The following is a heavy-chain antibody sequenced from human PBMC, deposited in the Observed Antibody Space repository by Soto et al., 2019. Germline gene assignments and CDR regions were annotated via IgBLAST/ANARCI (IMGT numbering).Heavy chain of an antibody. CDR3: ARTYYDISTLFENWFDP. CDR1: GGSFSGYY. CDR2: INHSGST. Sequence: QVQLQQWGAGLLKPSETLSLTCAVYGGSFSGYYWSWIRQPPGKGLEWIGEINHSGSTNYNPALKSRVTISVDTPTNQFSLKLSSVTAADTAVYYCARTYYDISTLFENWFDPWGQGTLVNVSS. J-gene: IGHJ5*02. D-gene: IGHD3-9*01. V-gene: IGHV4-34*01.